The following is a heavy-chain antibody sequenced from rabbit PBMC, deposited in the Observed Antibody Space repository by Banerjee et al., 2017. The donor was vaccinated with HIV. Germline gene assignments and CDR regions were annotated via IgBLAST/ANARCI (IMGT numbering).Heavy chain of an antibody. D-gene: IGHD1-1*01. V-gene: IGHV1S40*01. CDR2: IDSGSSGFT. CDR1: GVSFSISSY. CDR3: ARDTSSSFSSYGMDL. Sequence: QQLEESGGGLVKPGASLTLTCTASGVSFSISSYMCWVRQAPGKGLEWIACIDSGSSGFTYYATWAKGRFTCSKTSSTTVTLQMTRLTAADTATYFCARDTSSSFSSYGMDLWGPGTLVTVS. J-gene: IGHJ6*01.